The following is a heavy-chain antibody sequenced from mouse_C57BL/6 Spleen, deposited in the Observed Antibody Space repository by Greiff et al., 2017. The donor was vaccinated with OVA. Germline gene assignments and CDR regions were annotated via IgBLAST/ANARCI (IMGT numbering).Heavy chain of an antibody. D-gene: IGHD2-4*01. J-gene: IGHJ3*01. Sequence: QVQLQQSGAELVRPGASVTLSCKASGYTFTDYEMHWVKQTPVHGLEWIGAIDPATGGTAYNQKFKGKAILTADKSSSTAYMELRSLTSEDSAVYYCTRPSYYDYDGGASWFAYWGQGTLVTVSA. CDR2: IDPATGGT. CDR3: TRPSYYDYDGGASWFAY. CDR1: GYTFTDYE. V-gene: IGHV1-15*01.